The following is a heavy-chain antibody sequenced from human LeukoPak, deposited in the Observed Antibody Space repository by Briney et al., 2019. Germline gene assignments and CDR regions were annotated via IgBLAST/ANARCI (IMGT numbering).Heavy chain of an antibody. J-gene: IGHJ4*02. CDR2: IYYSGRT. CDR1: GGSISSSSYY. CDR3: ARVSGSYCTSTTCYGGYYFDY. D-gene: IGHD2-2*01. Sequence: SETLSLTCTVSGGSISSSSYYWGWIRQPPGKGLEWIGSIYYSGRTYYNPSLKSRVTISIDTSKNQFSLKLSSVTAADTAVYYCARVSGSYCTSTTCYGGYYFDYWGQGTLVTVSS. V-gene: IGHV4-39*01.